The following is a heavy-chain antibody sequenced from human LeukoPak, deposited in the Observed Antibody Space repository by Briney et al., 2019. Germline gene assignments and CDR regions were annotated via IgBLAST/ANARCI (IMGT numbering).Heavy chain of an antibody. CDR3: ARDGEVDKYFQH. D-gene: IGHD3-9*01. CDR2: IYSGGST. Sequence: GGSLRLSCAASGFTVSSNYMSWVRQAPGKGLEWVSVIYSGGSTYYADSVKSRFTISRDNSKNTLYLQMNSLRAEDTAVYYCARDGEVDKYFQHWGQGTLVTVSS. CDR1: GFTVSSNY. J-gene: IGHJ1*01. V-gene: IGHV3-66*01.